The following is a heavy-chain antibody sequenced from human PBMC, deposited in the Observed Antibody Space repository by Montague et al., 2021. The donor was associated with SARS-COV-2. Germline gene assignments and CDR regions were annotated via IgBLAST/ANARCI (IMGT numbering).Heavy chain of an antibody. CDR1: GHNFTNYW. J-gene: IGHJ5*02. V-gene: IGHV5-51*01. Sequence: QSGAEVKKPGESLKISCKGPGHNFTNYWIGWLRQMPGKGLEWMGIIYTGDSETRYSPSFQGQVTISVDKSISTAFLQWSSLKTSDTAMYYCARQPSNWYDPWGQGTLVTVSS. CDR2: IYTGDSET. CDR3: ARQPSNWYDP.